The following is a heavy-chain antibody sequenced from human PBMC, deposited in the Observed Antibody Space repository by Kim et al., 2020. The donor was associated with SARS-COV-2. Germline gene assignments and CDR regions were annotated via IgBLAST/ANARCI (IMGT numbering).Heavy chain of an antibody. Sequence: NTHSNPSLKGGVTLSVDTSKNQVSLRLKSVTAADTAVYYCASLAAGYGLDVWGQGTTVTVSS. CDR3: ASLAAGYGLDV. V-gene: IGHV4-4*07. D-gene: IGHD6-13*01. J-gene: IGHJ6*02. CDR2: NT.